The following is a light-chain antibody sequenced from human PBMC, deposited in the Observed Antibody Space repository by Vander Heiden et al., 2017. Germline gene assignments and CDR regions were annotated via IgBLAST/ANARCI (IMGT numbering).Light chain of an antibody. CDR2: GAS. J-gene: IGKJ4*01. CDR3: QQNYNFP. V-gene: IGKV3D-7*01. CDR1: QSVSSSY. Sequence: PGERVTLSCRASQSVSSSYLTWYQQKPGQAPRLLIYGASTRDTSIQARFSGSGSGTDFTLTSSRLQTEDFEVYYGQQNYNFPLGGGTKVEIK.